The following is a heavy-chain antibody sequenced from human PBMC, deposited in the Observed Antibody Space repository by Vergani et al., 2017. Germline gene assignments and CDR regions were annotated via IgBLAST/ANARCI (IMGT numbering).Heavy chain of an antibody. J-gene: IGHJ5*02. CDR2: VYPSGTT. Sequence: QVQLHESGPGLVKPSETLSLTCSVSGVSMQSGSFYWTGIRQTAEGRLEWVGRVYPSGTTNYNPSLNGRVTIFVDKSKNILSLRLNSVTAAETAVYYCAGGETRTDGFDPWGQGTLVTVSS. V-gene: IGHV4-61*02. CDR1: GVSMQSGSFY. D-gene: IGHD3-16*01. CDR3: AGGETRTDGFDP.